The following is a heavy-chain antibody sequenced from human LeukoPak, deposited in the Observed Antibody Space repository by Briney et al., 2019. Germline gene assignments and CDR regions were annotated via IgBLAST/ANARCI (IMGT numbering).Heavy chain of an antibody. CDR2: IYYSGST. CDR1: GGSISSYY. D-gene: IGHD3-22*01. V-gene: IGHV4-59*01. J-gene: IGHJ4*02. CDR3: AHSSGYSGHDY. Sequence: PSETLSLTCTVSGGSISSYYWSWIRQPPGKGLELIGYIYYSGSTNYNPSLKSRVTISVDTSKNQFSLKLSSVTAADTAVYYCAHSSGYSGHDYWGQGTLVTVSS.